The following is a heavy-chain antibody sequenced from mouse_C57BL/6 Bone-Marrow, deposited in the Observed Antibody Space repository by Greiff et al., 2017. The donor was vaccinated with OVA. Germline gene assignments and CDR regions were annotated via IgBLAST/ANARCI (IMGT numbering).Heavy chain of an antibody. CDR1: GYTFTDYY. J-gene: IGHJ4*01. CDR2: INPNNGGT. D-gene: IGHD2-3*01. V-gene: IGHV1-26*01. CDR3: ARGYDGYLYAMDY. Sequence: EVQLQQSGPELVKPGASVKISCKASGYTFTDYYMNWVKQSHGKSLEWIGDINPNNGGTSYNQKFKGKATLTVDKSSSTAYMELRSLTSEDSAVYYCARGYDGYLYAMDYWGQGTSVTVSS.